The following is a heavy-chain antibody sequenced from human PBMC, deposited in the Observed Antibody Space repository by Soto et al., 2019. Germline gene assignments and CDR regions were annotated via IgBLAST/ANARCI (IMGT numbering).Heavy chain of an antibody. CDR1: GFTFSSYS. V-gene: IGHV3-21*01. J-gene: IGHJ6*02. CDR3: ARSPEGPYYYYYGMDV. CDR2: ISSSSSYI. Sequence: GGSLRLSCAASGFTFSSYSMNWVRQAPGKGLEWVSYISSSSSYIYYADSVKGRFTISRDNAKNSLYLQMNSLRAEDTAVYYCARSPEGPYYYYYGMDVWGQETTVTVSS.